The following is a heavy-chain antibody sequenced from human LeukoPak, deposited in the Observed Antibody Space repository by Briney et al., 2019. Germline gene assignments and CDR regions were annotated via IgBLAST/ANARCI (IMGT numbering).Heavy chain of an antibody. CDR2: TYYRSKWYN. J-gene: IGHJ4*02. Sequence: SQTLSLTCAISGDSVSSNSDSWNWIRQSPSRGLEWLGRTYYRSKWYNDYAEAVKSRISIHPDTSKNQFSLQLTSVTPEDTAVYYCARVEGYSYGYGPFDYWGQGTLVTVSS. V-gene: IGHV6-1*01. CDR3: ARVEGYSYGYGPFDY. D-gene: IGHD5-18*01. CDR1: GDSVSSNSDS.